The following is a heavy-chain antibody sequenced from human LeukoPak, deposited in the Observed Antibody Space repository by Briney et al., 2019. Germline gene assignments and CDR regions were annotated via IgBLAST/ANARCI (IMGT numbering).Heavy chain of an antibody. V-gene: IGHV1-69*05. J-gene: IGHJ4*02. CDR3: ARELYSSSWYLGYYFDY. D-gene: IGHD6-13*01. CDR2: IIPIFCTA. CDR1: GGTFSSYA. Sequence: ASVKVSCKASGGTFSSYAISWVRQAPGQELEWMGRIIPIFCTANYAQKFQGRVRITTDASTSTANMELSSLRSEDTAVYYCARELYSSSWYLGYYFDYWGQGTLVTVSS.